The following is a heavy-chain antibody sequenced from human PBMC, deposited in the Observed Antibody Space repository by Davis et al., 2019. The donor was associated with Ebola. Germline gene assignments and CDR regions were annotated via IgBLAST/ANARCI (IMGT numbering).Heavy chain of an antibody. Sequence: PGGSLRLSCAASGFTFSSYGMHWVRQAPGKGLEWVAVIWYDGSNKYYADSVKGRFTISRDNSKNTLYLQMNSLRAEDTAVYYCARGGLALKAEYFQHWGQGTLVTVSS. J-gene: IGHJ1*01. CDR1: GFTFSSYG. V-gene: IGHV3-33*08. CDR2: IWYDGSNK. CDR3: ARGGLALKAEYFQH.